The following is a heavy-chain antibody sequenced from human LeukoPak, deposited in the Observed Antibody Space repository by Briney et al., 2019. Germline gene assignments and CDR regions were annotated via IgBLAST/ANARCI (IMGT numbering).Heavy chain of an antibody. CDR2: ICTSGST. J-gene: IGHJ4*02. V-gene: IGHV4-4*07. CDR1: GGSISSYY. CDR3: ARVGQLPGAQWLVDY. D-gene: IGHD6-19*01. Sequence: PSETLSLTCTVSGGSISSYYWSWIRQPAGKGLEWIGRICTSGSTNYNPSLKSRVTISVDTSKNQFSLKLSSVTAADTAVYYCARVGQLPGAQWLVDYWGQGTLVTVSS.